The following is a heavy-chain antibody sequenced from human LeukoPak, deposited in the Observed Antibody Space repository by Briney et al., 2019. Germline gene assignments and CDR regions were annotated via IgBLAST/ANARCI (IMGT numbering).Heavy chain of an antibody. J-gene: IGHJ3*02. CDR3: ARGPVQTSSKGAFDI. CDR1: GFTFSSYS. Sequence: PGGSLRLSCAASGFTFSSYSMNWVRQAPGKGLEWVSSISSSSSYIYYADSVKGRFTISRDNAKNSLYLQMNSLRAEDTAVYYCARGPVQTSSKGAFDIWGQGTMVTVSS. V-gene: IGHV3-21*01. CDR2: ISSSSSYI. D-gene: IGHD1-1*01.